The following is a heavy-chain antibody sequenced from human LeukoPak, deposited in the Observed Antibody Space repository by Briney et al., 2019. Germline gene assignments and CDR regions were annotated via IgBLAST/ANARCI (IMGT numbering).Heavy chain of an antibody. CDR3: ARGFGSGSSLPFDY. J-gene: IGHJ4*02. D-gene: IGHD3-10*01. V-gene: IGHV3-74*01. CDR2: IESDGSST. Sequence: GGSLRLSCAASGFTFSSYWMHRVRQAPGKGLVWVSRIESDGSSTSYADSVKGRFTISRDNAKNTLYLQMNSLRAEDTAVFYCARGFGSGSSLPFDYWGPGTLVTVSS. CDR1: GFTFSSYW.